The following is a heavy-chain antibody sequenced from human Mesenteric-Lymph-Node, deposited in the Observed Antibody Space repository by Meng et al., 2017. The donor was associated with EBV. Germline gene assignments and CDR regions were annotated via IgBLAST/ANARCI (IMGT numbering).Heavy chain of an antibody. CDR2: INPSGGSP. CDR3: ARVVYREFDP. Sequence: QVQVVQSGADVKKPGASVKVSCKASGYTFTSYYVHWVRQAPGQGLEWMGIINPSGGSPTYAQKFQGRVTMTRDTTTSTVYMDLSSLRSDDTAVYYCARVVYREFDPWGQGTLVTVSS. CDR1: GYTFTSYY. D-gene: IGHD4-11*01. V-gene: IGHV1-46*01. J-gene: IGHJ5*02.